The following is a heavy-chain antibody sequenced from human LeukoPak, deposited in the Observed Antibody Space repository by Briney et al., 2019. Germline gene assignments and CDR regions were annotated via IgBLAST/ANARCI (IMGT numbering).Heavy chain of an antibody. Sequence: GGSLRLSCVASGFTFSDYYMSWIRQAPGKGLEWVSYISSSGSTIYYADSVKGRFTISRNNAKNSLYLQMNSLRAEDTAVYYCARVLGSSRYDILTGYPEYYYYYYMDVWGKGTTVTVSS. CDR3: ARVLGSSRYDILTGYPEYYYYYYMDV. V-gene: IGHV3-11*04. D-gene: IGHD3-9*01. CDR2: ISSSGSTI. CDR1: GFTFSDYY. J-gene: IGHJ6*03.